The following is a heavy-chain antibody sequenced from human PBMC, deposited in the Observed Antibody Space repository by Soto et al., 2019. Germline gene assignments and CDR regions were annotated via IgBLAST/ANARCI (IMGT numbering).Heavy chain of an antibody. Sequence: ASVKVSCKASGGTFSSYAISWVRQAPGQGLEWMGGIIPIFGTANYAQKFQGRVTITADESTSTAYMELSSLRSEDTAVYYCARDMVRITIFGVAGYYYGMDVWGQGTTVTVSS. CDR1: GGTFSSYA. CDR2: IIPIFGTA. V-gene: IGHV1-69*13. CDR3: ARDMVRITIFGVAGYYYGMDV. J-gene: IGHJ6*02. D-gene: IGHD3-3*01.